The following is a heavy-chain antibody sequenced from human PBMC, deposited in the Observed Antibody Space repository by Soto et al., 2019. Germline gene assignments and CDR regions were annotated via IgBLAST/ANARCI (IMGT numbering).Heavy chain of an antibody. D-gene: IGHD4-4*01. CDR3: AREKGHSNPFDY. Sequence: PSETLSLTCTVSGYSISNGYYWAWIRQSPGKGLEWIGSVYQTVSASYNPSLKSRATILVDISKNQLSLKLQSVTAADTAVYYCAREKGHSNPFDYWGQGTLVTVSS. J-gene: IGHJ4*02. CDR1: GYSISNGYY. V-gene: IGHV4-38-2*02. CDR2: VYQTVSA.